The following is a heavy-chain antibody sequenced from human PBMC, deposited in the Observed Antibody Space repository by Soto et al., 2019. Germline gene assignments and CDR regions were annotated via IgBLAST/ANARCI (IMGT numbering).Heavy chain of an antibody. J-gene: IGHJ4*02. D-gene: IGHD3-22*01. V-gene: IGHV4-4*02. CDR2: VYNDGSA. CDR3: ARLVYDSRLNYLYFDH. Sequence: PSETLSLTCDVSGVSISSGNWWSWVRQPPGKGLEWIAEVYNDGSANYHPSLESRATISVDRSKNHFSLRLSSVTAADTGKYYCARLVYDSRLNYLYFDHWGQGTLVTVSS. CDR1: GVSISSGNW.